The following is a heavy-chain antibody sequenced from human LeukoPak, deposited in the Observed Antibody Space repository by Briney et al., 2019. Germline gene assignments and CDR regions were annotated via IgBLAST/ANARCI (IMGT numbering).Heavy chain of an antibody. CDR3: ARNQFPLRFLEWLLDY. J-gene: IGHJ4*02. V-gene: IGHV3-21*01. D-gene: IGHD3-3*01. Sequence: GGSLRLSCAASGFTFSSYSMNWVRQAPGKGLEWVSSISSSSSYIYYADSVKGRFTISRDNAKNSLYLQMNSLRAEDTAVYYCARNQFPLRFLEWLLDYWGQGTLVTVSS. CDR2: ISSSSSYI. CDR1: GFTFSSYS.